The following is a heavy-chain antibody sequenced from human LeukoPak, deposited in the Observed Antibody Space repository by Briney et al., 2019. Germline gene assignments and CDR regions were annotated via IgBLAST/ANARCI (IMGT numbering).Heavy chain of an antibody. Sequence: TSETLSLTCTVSGGSISSYWSWIRQSPGKGLEWIGYIYFTGTTNYNPPLKSRLTISIDTSRNQFSLKLSSATAADTAIYYCVNGGSYLTKWGQGTLVTVSS. CDR1: GGSISSY. D-gene: IGHD3-10*01. CDR3: VNGGSYLTK. J-gene: IGHJ4*02. CDR2: IYFTGTT. V-gene: IGHV4-59*01.